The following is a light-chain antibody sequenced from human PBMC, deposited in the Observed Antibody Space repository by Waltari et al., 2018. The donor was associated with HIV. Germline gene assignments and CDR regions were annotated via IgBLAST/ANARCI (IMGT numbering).Light chain of an antibody. CDR2: DVS. CDR3: CSYAGSYIWV. CDR1: RSDVGGYNY. J-gene: IGLJ3*02. V-gene: IGLV2-11*01. Sequence: QSALTQPCSVSGSPGQSVTISCTETRSDVGGYNYVSWYQQHPGKAPKVMIYDVSKRPSGVPDRFSGSKSGNTASLTISGLQAEDEADYYCCSYAGSYIWVFGGGTKLTVL.